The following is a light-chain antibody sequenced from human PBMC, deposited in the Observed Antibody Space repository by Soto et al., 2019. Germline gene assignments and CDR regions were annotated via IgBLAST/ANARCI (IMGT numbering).Light chain of an antibody. CDR1: QSISTE. Sequence: EIVMTQSPVTLSVSQGERATLSCRASQSISTELAWYQQKPGQPPRLLIYSASTRATGVPARFTGSGSGSEFTLTISGLQSEDFAFYYSQQGHNWPLTFGQGTRLEI. V-gene: IGKV3-15*01. CDR3: QQGHNWPLT. CDR2: SAS. J-gene: IGKJ2*01.